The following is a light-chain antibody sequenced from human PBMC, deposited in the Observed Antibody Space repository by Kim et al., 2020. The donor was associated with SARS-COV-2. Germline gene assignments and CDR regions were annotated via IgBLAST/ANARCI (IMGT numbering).Light chain of an antibody. V-gene: IGLV3-1*01. J-gene: IGLJ3*02. CDR1: KLGDKY. Sequence: ELTQPPSVSVSPGQTASITCSADKLGDKYVCWYQQRPGQSPVLVISQDTKRPSGIPERFSGSNSGNTATLTISGTQAMDEADYYCQAWDSSTWVFGGGTQLTVL. CDR2: QDT. CDR3: QAWDSSTWV.